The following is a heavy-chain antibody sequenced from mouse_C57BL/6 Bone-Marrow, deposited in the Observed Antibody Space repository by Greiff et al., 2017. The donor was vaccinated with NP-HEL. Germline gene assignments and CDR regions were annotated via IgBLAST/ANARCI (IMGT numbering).Heavy chain of an antibody. Sequence: VQLQQSGAELARPGASVKMSCKASGYTFTSYTMHWVKQRPGQGLEWIGYINPSSGYTKYNQKFKDKATLTVDKSSSTAHMELRSLTSEDSAVYYCARSRSYYKGDFDYWGQGTTLTVSS. CDR1: GYTFTSYT. CDR2: INPSSGYT. CDR3: ARSRSYYKGDFDY. D-gene: IGHD2-12*01. J-gene: IGHJ2*01. V-gene: IGHV1-4*01.